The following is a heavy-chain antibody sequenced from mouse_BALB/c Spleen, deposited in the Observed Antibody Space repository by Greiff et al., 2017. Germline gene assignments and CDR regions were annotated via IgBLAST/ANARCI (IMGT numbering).Heavy chain of an antibody. Sequence: VQLQQPGAELVRPGASVKLSCKASGYTFTSYWINWVKQRPGQGLEWIGNIYPSDSYTNYNQKFKDKATLTVDKSSSTAYMQLSSPTSEDSAVYYCTRGGNYEGLFAYWGQGTLVTVSA. CDR2: IYPSDSYT. J-gene: IGHJ3*01. D-gene: IGHD2-1*01. V-gene: IGHV1-69*02. CDR3: TRGGNYEGLFAY. CDR1: GYTFTSYW.